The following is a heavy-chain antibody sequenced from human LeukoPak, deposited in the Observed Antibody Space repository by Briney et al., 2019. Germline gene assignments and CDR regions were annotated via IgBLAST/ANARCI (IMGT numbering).Heavy chain of an antibody. CDR1: GYTFTGYY. V-gene: IGHV1-2*02. J-gene: IGHJ4*02. Sequence: ASVKVSRKASGYTFTGYYMHWVRQAPGQGLEWMGWINPNSGGTNYAQKFQGRVTMTRDTSISTAYMELSSLRSEDTAVYYCARDIDCSSTSCYTSLFDYWGQGTLVTVSS. CDR3: ARDIDCSSTSCYTSLFDY. D-gene: IGHD2-2*02. CDR2: INPNSGGT.